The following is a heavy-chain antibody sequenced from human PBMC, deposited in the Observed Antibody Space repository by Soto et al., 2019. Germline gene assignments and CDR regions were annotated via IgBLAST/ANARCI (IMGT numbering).Heavy chain of an antibody. V-gene: IGHV3-30*03. CDR3: ARDGYCGTEKCYSGLPDY. CDR2: ISHDGTDQ. CDR1: GFSFSRNG. Sequence: QVRLEESGGGVVQPGRSLRLSCAASGFSFSRNGMHWVRQTPEKGLEWVAVISHDGTDQRYADSVGGRFSISRDDSKNTVFLQMNSLRPDDTAVYFCARDGYCGTEKCYSGLPDYWGQGTLVTVSS. J-gene: IGHJ4*02. D-gene: IGHD2-2*03.